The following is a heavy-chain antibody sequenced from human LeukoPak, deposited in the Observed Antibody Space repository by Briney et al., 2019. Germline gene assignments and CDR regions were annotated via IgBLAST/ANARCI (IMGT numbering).Heavy chain of an antibody. V-gene: IGHV3-23*01. Sequence: GGSLRLSCTASGFTFRNYAMNWVRQAPGKGLEWVSVISGGGGSTYYGDSGKGRFTISRDNSNNTLYLQMNSLRAEDTAVYYCAKGALVTTRSWFDPWGQGTLVTVSS. D-gene: IGHD4-17*01. CDR2: ISGGGGST. CDR1: GFTFRNYA. J-gene: IGHJ5*02. CDR3: AKGALVTTRSWFDP.